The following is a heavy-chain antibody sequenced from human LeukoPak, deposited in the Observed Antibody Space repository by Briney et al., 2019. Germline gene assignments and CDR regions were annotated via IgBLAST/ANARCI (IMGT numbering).Heavy chain of an antibody. CDR2: VDPADSYT. CDR1: GYSFTSYW. V-gene: IGHV5-10-1*01. CDR3: ARHPDLTTFDY. J-gene: IGHJ4*01. Sequence: AGESLKISCKGSGYSFTSYWISWVRQMPGKGLEWMGRVDPADSYTNYSPSFQGHVTISADTSINTAYLQWSSLQASDTAIYYCARHPDLTTFDYWGHGTLVTVSS. D-gene: IGHD3-9*01.